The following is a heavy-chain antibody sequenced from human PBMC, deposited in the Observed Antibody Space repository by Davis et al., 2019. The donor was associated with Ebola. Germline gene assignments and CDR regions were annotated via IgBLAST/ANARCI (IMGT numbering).Heavy chain of an antibody. CDR1: GGSISTYY. J-gene: IGHJ4*02. Sequence: SETLSLTCSVSGGSISTYYWNWIRQPPGKGLEWVGCIQNSGSPIYNPSLKSRVTLSVDRSTNQFSLKLSSVTAADTAVYYCARHDLGYYFDYWGQGTLVTVSS. CDR2: IQNSGSP. V-gene: IGHV4-59*08. CDR3: ARHDLGYYFDY.